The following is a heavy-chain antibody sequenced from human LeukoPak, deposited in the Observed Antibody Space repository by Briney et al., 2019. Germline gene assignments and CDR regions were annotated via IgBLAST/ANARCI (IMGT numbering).Heavy chain of an antibody. CDR3: TRISNSGYDSRGAFDI. Sequence: SETLSLTCTVSGTSLSTYYWSWIRQTPGKGLERIGYIYYSGSTNYNPSLMSRVTISVATSTNKFSRMRNSTPSALTALHSITRISNSGYDSRGAFDIWGQGTMVTLSS. CDR2: IYYSGST. CDR1: GTSLSTYY. J-gene: IGHJ3*02. V-gene: IGHV4-59*03. D-gene: IGHD3-22*01.